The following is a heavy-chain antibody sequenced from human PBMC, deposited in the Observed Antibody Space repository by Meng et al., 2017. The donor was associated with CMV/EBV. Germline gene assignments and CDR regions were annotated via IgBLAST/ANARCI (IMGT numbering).Heavy chain of an antibody. D-gene: IGHD3-9*01. CDR1: GFTLSSYW. J-gene: IGHJ5*02. CDR2: IKQDGSEK. CDR3: ARVFEDRRTYYDILTGYYNPNWFDP. V-gene: IGHV3-7*01. Sequence: GGSLRLSCAASGFTLSSYWMSWVRQAPGKGLEWVANIKQDGSEKYYVDSVKGRFTISRDNAKNSLYLQMNSLRAEDTAVYYCARVFEDRRTYYDILTGYYNPNWFDPWGQGTLVTVSS.